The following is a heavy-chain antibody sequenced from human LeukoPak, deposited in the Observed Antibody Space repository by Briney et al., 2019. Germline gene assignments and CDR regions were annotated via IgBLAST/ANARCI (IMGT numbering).Heavy chain of an antibody. CDR2: IKQDGSEK. V-gene: IGHV3-7*04. CDR3: TRGEWGFDY. J-gene: IGHJ4*02. Sequence: GGSLRLSCAASGFSFSSYWMNWVRQAPGKGLDWVANIKQDGSEKYYVDSVKGRFTISRDNAKNSLYLQMNSLRVEDTAVYYCTRGEWGFDYWGQGTLVTVSS. D-gene: IGHD1-26*01. CDR1: GFSFSSYW.